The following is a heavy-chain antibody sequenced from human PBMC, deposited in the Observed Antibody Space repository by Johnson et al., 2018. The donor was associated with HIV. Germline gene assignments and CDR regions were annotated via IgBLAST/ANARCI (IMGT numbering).Heavy chain of an antibody. CDR3: ARDPLVGTVTVGAFDI. J-gene: IGHJ3*02. Sequence: VQLVESGGGLVQPGGSLRLSCAASGFTFSSYDMHWVRQATGKGLEWVSVIYSGGSTYYADSVKGRFTISRDNSKNTLYLQMNSLRAEDTAVYYCARDPLVGTVTVGAFDIWGQGTMITVSS. D-gene: IGHD1-26*01. CDR1: GFTFSSYD. CDR2: IYSGGST. V-gene: IGHV3-66*01.